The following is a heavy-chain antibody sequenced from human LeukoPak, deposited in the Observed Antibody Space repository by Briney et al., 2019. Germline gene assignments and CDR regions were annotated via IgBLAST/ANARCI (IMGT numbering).Heavy chain of an antibody. Sequence: GASVKVSCKASGYTFIVYYMHWVRQAPGQGLEWMGWINPNSGGTNYAQKFQGRVTMTRDTSISTAYMELSRLRSDDTAVYYCARDRDGGSSLGNWFDPWGQGTLVTVS. D-gene: IGHD4-23*01. J-gene: IGHJ5*02. CDR1: GYTFIVYY. CDR3: ARDRDGGSSLGNWFDP. CDR2: INPNSGGT. V-gene: IGHV1-2*02.